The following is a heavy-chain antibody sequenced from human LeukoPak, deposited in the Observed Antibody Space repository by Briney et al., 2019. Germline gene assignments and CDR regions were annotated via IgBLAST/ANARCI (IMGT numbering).Heavy chain of an antibody. CDR3: ARDYDFWSGYYFHMDV. CDR1: GYTFTGYY. V-gene: IGHV1-2*02. D-gene: IGHD3-3*01. CDR2: INPNSGGT. Sequence: GASVKVSCKASGYTFTGYYMHWVRQAPGQGLECMGWINPNSGGTNYAQKFQGRVTMTRDTSISTAYMELSRLRSDDTAVYYCARDYDFWSGYYFHMDVWGKGTTVTVSS. J-gene: IGHJ6*03.